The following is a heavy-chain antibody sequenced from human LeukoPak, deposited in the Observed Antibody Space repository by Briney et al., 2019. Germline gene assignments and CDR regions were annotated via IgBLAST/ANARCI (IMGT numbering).Heavy chain of an antibody. CDR3: ARAENIVATNWFDP. CDR1: GYTFTSYD. CDR2: MNPNSGNT. J-gene: IGHJ5*02. D-gene: IGHD5-12*01. V-gene: IGHV1-8*01. Sequence: ASVKVSCKASGYTFTSYDINWVRQATEQGLEWMGWMNPNSGNTGYAQKFQGRVTMTRNTSISTAYMELSSLRSEDTAVYYCARAENIVATNWFDPWGQGTLVTVSS.